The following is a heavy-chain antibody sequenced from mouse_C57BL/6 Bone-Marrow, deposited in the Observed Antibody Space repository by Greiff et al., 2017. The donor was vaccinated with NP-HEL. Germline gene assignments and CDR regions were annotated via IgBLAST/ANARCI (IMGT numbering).Heavy chain of an antibody. CDR3: ARWGYDGFDY. V-gene: IGHV1-63*01. D-gene: IGHD2-2*01. Sequence: QVQLQQSGAELVRPGTSVKMSCKASGYTFTNYWIGWSKQRPGHGLEWLGDIYPGGGYTNYNEKFKSKATLTVDTSSSTAYMQLSSLTSEDSAVYYCARWGYDGFDYWGQGTTLTVSS. CDR2: IYPGGGYT. J-gene: IGHJ2*01. CDR1: GYTFTNYW.